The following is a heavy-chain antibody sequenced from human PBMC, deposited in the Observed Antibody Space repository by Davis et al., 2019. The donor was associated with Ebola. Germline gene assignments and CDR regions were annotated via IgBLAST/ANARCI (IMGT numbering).Heavy chain of an antibody. CDR3: ARQSHHFLSGPRTWFDP. D-gene: IGHD3-3*01. Sequence: GESLKISCQASGYSFTSYWIGWVRQMPGKGLERMGLIYPGDSDTRYSPSFQGQVTISADKPISTAYLQWNSLKASDTGIYYCARQSHHFLSGPRTWFDPWGQGTLVTVSS. J-gene: IGHJ5*02. CDR1: GYSFTSYW. CDR2: IYPGDSDT. V-gene: IGHV5-51*01.